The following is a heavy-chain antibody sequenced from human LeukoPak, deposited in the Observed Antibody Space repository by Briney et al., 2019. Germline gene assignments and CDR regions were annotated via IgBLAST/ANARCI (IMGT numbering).Heavy chain of an antibody. Sequence: SEALSHTCTLSHASVTTYLWSWLREPAGGRLEWVGRLYSSGATKYTPSLKSRVTISADTSNNQFSLKLPSVTAADTAVYYCARDHYGSGSYKAYFDYWGHGIQVTVSS. V-gene: IGHV4-4*07. CDR1: HASVTTYL. D-gene: IGHD3-10*01. CDR3: ARDHYGSGSYKAYFDY. J-gene: IGHJ4*01. CDR2: LYSSGAT.